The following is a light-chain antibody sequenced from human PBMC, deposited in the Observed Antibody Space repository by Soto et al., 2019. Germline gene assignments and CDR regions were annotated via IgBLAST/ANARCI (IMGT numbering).Light chain of an antibody. J-gene: IGKJ1*01. CDR1: QSISTW. V-gene: IGKV1-5*01. CDR2: EAS. CDR3: QQYNSYSPT. Sequence: DIQMTKSPSTLSTSVGDRVTITFRASQSISTWLAWYQQKPGKAPNLLIYEASTLENGVSSRFSGSGSGTEFTLTISSLQPDDIATYYCQQYNSYSPTFGQGTKVDIK.